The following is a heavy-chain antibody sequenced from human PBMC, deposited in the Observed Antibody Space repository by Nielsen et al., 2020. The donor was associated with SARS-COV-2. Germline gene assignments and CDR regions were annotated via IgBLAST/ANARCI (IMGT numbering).Heavy chain of an antibody. D-gene: IGHD1-14*01. J-gene: IGHJ4*02. Sequence: GESLKISCSTSGFMFSTYAIHWVRRAPGKGLEWVALVSGGGVIKLYADSVRGRFTISRDNSNRSAYLQMDSLRTDDTALYFCARDRYETTNRYHPPDNWGQGTLVTVSS. V-gene: IGHV3-30*03. CDR1: GFMFSTYA. CDR3: ARDRYETTNRYHPPDN. CDR2: VSGGGVIK.